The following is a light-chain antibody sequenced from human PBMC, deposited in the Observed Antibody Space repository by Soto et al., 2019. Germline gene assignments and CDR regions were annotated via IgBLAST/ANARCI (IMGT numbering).Light chain of an antibody. CDR2: GAS. Sequence: EIVLTQSPGTLSLSPGERATLSCRASQSVSSSYLAWYQQKPGQAPRLLIYGASSRATGIPDRFSGSGSGTHFTPTNSRLEPEDFAVYYSQQYGSSPRITFGGGTKVEIK. V-gene: IGKV3-20*01. CDR1: QSVSSSY. CDR3: QQYGSSPRIT. J-gene: IGKJ4*01.